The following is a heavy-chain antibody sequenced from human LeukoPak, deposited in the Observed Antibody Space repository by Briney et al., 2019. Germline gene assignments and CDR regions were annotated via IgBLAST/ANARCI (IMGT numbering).Heavy chain of an antibody. CDR1: GFTFSSYG. CDR3: ASGYYYDSSGYYHY. Sequence: GGSLRLSCAASGFTFSSYGMHWVRQAPGKGLEWVAVISYDGSNKYYADSVKGRFTISRDNSKNTLYLQMNSLRSEDTAVYYCASGYYYDSSGYYHYWGQGTLVTVSS. V-gene: IGHV3-30*03. J-gene: IGHJ4*02. CDR2: ISYDGSNK. D-gene: IGHD3-22*01.